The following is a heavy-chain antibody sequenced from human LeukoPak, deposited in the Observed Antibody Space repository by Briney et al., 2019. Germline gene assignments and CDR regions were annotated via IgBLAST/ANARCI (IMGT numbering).Heavy chain of an antibody. Sequence: GRSLRLSCAVSGFTFDDYGTHWVRQVPGKGLEWVSGINWNSDSIGYADSVKGRFTTSRDNAKNSLYLQMNSLRAEDTAFYYCAINGGGDSGYGNFDYWGQGTLVTVSS. V-gene: IGHV3-9*01. J-gene: IGHJ4*02. D-gene: IGHD5-12*01. CDR1: GFTFDDYG. CDR3: AINGGGDSGYGNFDY. CDR2: INWNSDSI.